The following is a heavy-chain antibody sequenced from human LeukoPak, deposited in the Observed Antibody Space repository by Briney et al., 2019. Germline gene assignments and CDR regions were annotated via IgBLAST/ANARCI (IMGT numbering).Heavy chain of an antibody. D-gene: IGHD2-2*02. Sequence: ASVTVSCKTSGYTFTGYYLHWVRQARGQGLEWMGSIDPDSGGTHYAQKFQVRVTVTRDTSITTVYMELSGLTSDDTAVYYCARVPGPYTTSRFDYWGQGTLVTVSS. CDR3: ARVPGPYTTSRFDY. CDR1: GYTFTGYY. CDR2: IDPDSGGT. V-gene: IGHV1-2*02. J-gene: IGHJ4*02.